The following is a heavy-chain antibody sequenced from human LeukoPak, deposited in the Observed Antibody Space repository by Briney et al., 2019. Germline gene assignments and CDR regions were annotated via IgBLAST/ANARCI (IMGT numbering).Heavy chain of an antibody. CDR1: GGSISSDY. Sequence: SETLSLTCTVSGGSISSDYWSWIRQPPGKGLEWIGYIYYSGSTNYNPSLQRRVTIPVDPSKNTFSLKMSSVTAEDTAVYYCARGTTIFGVVITTSYYYGMDVWGQGTTVTVSS. J-gene: IGHJ6*02. CDR3: ARGTTIFGVVITTSYYYGMDV. V-gene: IGHV4-59*12. CDR2: IYYSGST. D-gene: IGHD3-3*01.